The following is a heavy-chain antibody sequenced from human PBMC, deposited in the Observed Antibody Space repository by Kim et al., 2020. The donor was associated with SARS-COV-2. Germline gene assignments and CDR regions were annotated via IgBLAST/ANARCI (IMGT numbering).Heavy chain of an antibody. CDR3: ARVPEGTTSAYYFDF. J-gene: IGHJ4*02. D-gene: IGHD1-1*01. Sequence: GGSLRLSCAASGFTLSDYYMSWIRQAPGKGLEWVSYIRSSSSYTKYADSVKGRFTISRDNAKNSLYLQVISLRPEDTAVYYCARVPEGTTSAYYFDFWGQGTLVTVSS. CDR2: IRSSSSYT. CDR1: GFTLSDYY. V-gene: IGHV3-11*05.